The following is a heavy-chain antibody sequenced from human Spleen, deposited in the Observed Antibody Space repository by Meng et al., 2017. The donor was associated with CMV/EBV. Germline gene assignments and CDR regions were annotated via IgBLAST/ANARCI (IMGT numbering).Heavy chain of an antibody. CDR2: INPNSGGT. CDR1: GYTFTGYY. D-gene: IGHD4-11*01. J-gene: IGHJ5*02. Sequence: KASGYTFTGYYMHWVRQAPGQGLEWMGWINPNSGGTNYAQKFQGRVTMTRDTSISTSYMELSRPRSDDTAVYYCARGDYTNYGFFDPWGQGTLVTVSS. CDR3: ARGDYTNYGFFDP. V-gene: IGHV1-2*02.